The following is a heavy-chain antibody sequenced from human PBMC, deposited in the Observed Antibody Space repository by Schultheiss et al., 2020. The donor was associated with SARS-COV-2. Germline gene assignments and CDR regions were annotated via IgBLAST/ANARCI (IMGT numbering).Heavy chain of an antibody. CDR2: IWNDASNK. Sequence: GGSLRLSCAASGFTFSDFHMSWIRQAPGKGLEWVAVIWNDASNKYYADSVKGRFTISRDNAENSLHLQMNSLRAEDTGVYYCARDKPHVIWGQGTMVTVSS. CDR1: GFTFSDFH. V-gene: IGHV3-33*08. J-gene: IGHJ3*02. CDR3: ARDKPHVI.